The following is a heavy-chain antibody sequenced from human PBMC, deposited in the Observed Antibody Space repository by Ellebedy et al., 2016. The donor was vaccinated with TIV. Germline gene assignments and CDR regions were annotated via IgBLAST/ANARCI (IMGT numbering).Heavy chain of an antibody. Sequence: ASVKVSXXASGYTFTSYAISWVRQAPGQGLEWVGSIRVYNGHTTYPQNLQGRVTMTTDTSTSTAYMELRSLRSDDTAVYYCAREYELWGPFDYWGQGTLVTVSS. CDR2: IRVYNGHT. D-gene: IGHD5-18*01. CDR3: AREYELWGPFDY. J-gene: IGHJ4*02. CDR1: GYTFTSYA. V-gene: IGHV1-18*01.